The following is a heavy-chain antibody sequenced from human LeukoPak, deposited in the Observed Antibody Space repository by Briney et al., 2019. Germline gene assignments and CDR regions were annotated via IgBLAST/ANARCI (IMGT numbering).Heavy chain of an antibody. D-gene: IGHD1-26*01. CDR2: IYIGGST. V-gene: IGHV3-66*01. J-gene: IGHJ4*02. CDR3: AGRTIEVAIDY. Sequence: GGSLKLSCAAFGFTVSSNYMSWVRQAPGKGLEWVSIIYIGGSTYYADSVKGRFTISRGNSKNTLYLQINSLRAEDTAVYYCAGRTIEVAIDYWGQETLVTVSS. CDR1: GFTVSSNY.